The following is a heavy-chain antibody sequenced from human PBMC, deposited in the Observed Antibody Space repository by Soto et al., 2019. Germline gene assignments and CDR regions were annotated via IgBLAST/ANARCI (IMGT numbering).Heavy chain of an antibody. J-gene: IGHJ6*03. V-gene: IGHV4-59*01. D-gene: IGHD3-9*01. CDR1: GGSISSYY. CDR3: ARQIRYDILTGRGYYYYYMDV. CDR2: IYYSGST. Sequence: SETLSLTCTVSGGSISSYYWSWIRQPPGKGLEWIGYIYYSGSTNYNPSLKSRVTISVDTSKNQFSLKLSSVTAADTAVYYCARQIRYDILTGRGYYYYYMDVWGKGTTVTVSS.